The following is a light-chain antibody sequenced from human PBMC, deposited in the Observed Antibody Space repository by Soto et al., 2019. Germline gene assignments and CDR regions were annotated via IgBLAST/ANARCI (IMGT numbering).Light chain of an antibody. CDR3: CSYAGISTFYV. V-gene: IGLV2-23*02. CDR1: SSDVGSYNL. Sequence: QSALTQPASVSGSPGQSITISCTGTSSDVGSYNLVSWYQQHPGKAPKLMIYGVNKRPSGVSNRFSRSKSGNTASLTISGLQAEDEADYYCCSYAGISTFYVFGTGTKLTVL. J-gene: IGLJ1*01. CDR2: GVN.